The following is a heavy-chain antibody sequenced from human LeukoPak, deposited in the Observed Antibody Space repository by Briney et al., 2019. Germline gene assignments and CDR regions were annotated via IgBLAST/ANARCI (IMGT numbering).Heavy chain of an antibody. D-gene: IGHD2-8*01. CDR3: ARWGVGFSNNGFDY. Sequence: SQTLSLTCTVSGGSLSSGDYYWGWIRQPPGKGLEWIGRVDASGSTNYNPSLRSRVIISVDTSKNQFSLNLSSVTAADTAVYYCARWGVGFSNNGFDYWGRGSLVTVSS. CDR1: GGSLSSGDYY. CDR2: VDASGST. J-gene: IGHJ4*02. V-gene: IGHV4-61*02.